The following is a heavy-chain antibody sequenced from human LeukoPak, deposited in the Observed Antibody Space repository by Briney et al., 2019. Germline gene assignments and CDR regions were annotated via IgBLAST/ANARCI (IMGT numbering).Heavy chain of an antibody. CDR3: SRDIYYSGGYYLDFGY. Sequence: PGGSLRLSCVASGFTFSDHYMDWVRQAPGKGLEWVGRSRNKANSYTTEYAASVKGRFTISRDDSKNSLYLQMDSLKTEDTAVYYCSRDIYYSGGYYLDFGYWGQGTLVTVSS. CDR1: GFTFSDHY. D-gene: IGHD3-22*01. CDR2: SRNKANSYTT. J-gene: IGHJ4*02. V-gene: IGHV3-72*01.